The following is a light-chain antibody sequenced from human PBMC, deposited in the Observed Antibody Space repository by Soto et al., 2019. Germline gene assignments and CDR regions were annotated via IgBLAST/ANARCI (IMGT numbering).Light chain of an antibody. CDR3: ATWHDSFYV. CDR2: TNN. CDR1: TSDIGTNA. V-gene: IGLV1-44*01. Sequence: QSVLTQPPSASGTPGQRVTVYCYGSTSDIGTNAVNWFQHLPGTAPRLLIYTNNQRPSGVPDRFSGSKSGTSASLAISGLQSEDEADYYCATWHDSFYVFGTGTKLTVL. J-gene: IGLJ1*01.